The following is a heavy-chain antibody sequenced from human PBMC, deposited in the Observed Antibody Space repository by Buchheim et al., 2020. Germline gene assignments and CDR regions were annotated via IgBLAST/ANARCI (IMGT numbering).Heavy chain of an antibody. Sequence: QVQLVQSGAEMKKPGASVRVSCKASGYTFTNYYLHWVRQGPGQGLEWMGIINPSGGSPTYAQKFQGRVTMTRDTSTGTLNMELSSLRSEDTAVYYCARELTDQQQLTLLGYWGQGTL. CDR2: INPSGGSP. D-gene: IGHD3-3*01. J-gene: IGHJ4*02. CDR3: ARELTDQQQLTLLGY. CDR1: GYTFTNYY. V-gene: IGHV1-46*01.